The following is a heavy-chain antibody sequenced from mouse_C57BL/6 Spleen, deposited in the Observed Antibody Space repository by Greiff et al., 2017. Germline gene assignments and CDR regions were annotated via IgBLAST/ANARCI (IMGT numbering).Heavy chain of an antibody. J-gene: IGHJ3*01. CDR2: ISDGGSYT. D-gene: IGHD2-3*01. V-gene: IGHV5-4*01. CDR1: GFTFSSYA. Sequence: EVQLVESGGGLVKPGGSLKLSCAASGFTFSSYAMSWVRQTPEKRLEWVATISDGGSYTYYPDNVKGRFTISRDNAKNNLYLQMSHLKSEDTAMYYCARDGYSPAYWGQGTLVTVSA. CDR3: ARDGYSPAY.